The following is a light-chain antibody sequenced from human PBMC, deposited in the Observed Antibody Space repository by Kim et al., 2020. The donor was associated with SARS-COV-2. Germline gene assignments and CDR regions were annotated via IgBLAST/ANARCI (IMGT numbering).Light chain of an antibody. CDR2: GAS. CDR1: QGGSGC. J-gene: IGKJ4*01. CDR3: QQRSNWPPLT. Sequence: GGGGGRAGRARQGGSGCVAGYQQRAGRAARRVSCGASKGAGGMRGGFSGGGSGTDFTLTISSLEPEDFAVYYCQQRSNWPPLTFGGGTKVDIK. V-gene: IGKV3-11*01.